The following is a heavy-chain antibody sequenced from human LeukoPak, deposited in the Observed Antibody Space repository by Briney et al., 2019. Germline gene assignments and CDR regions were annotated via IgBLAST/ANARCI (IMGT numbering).Heavy chain of an antibody. CDR1: GFTFSSYG. Sequence: GGSLRLSCAAYGFTFSSYGMSWVRQAPGKGLEWVSAISGSGGSTYYADSVKGRFTISRDNSKNKLYLQMNSLRADDTAVYYCAKEGDYDILTGYPRGIDYLGQGTLVTVSS. V-gene: IGHV3-23*01. CDR3: AKEGDYDILTGYPRGIDY. J-gene: IGHJ4*02. CDR2: ISGSGGST. D-gene: IGHD3-9*01.